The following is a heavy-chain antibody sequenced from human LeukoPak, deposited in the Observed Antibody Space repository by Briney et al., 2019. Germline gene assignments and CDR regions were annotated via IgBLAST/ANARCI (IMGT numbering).Heavy chain of an antibody. CDR1: GFTFSSYS. CDR2: ISSSGSTI. CDR3: AELGITMIGGV. Sequence: GGSLRLSCAVSGFTFSSYSMNWVRQAPGKGLEWVSYISSSGSTIYYADSVKGRFTISRDNAKNSLYLQMNSLRAEDTAVYYCAELGITMIGGVWGKGTTVTISS. V-gene: IGHV3-48*04. D-gene: IGHD3-10*02. J-gene: IGHJ6*04.